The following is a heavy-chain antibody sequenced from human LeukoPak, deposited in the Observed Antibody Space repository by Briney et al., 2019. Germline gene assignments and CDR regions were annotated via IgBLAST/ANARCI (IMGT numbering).Heavy chain of an antibody. V-gene: IGHV3-23*01. CDR1: GFTFSSYA. J-gene: IGHJ4*02. Sequence: GGSLGLSCAASGFTFSSYAMSWVRQAPGKGLEWVSAISGSGGSTYYADSVKGRFTISRDNSKNTLYLQMNSLRAEDTAVYYCAKDHPIVVVPASIVYFDYWGQGTLVTVSS. CDR2: ISGSGGST. D-gene: IGHD2-2*01. CDR3: AKDHPIVVVPASIVYFDY.